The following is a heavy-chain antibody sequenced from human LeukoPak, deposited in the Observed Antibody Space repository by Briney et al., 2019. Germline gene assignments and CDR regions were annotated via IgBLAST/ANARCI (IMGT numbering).Heavy chain of an antibody. CDR2: IYHSGSI. V-gene: IGHV4-38-2*02. CDR3: AEWQPNSDAFDI. D-gene: IGHD3-3*01. CDR1: GYSISSGYY. J-gene: IGHJ3*02. Sequence: SETLSLTCTVSGYSISSGYYWGWIRQPPGKGLEWIGSIYHSGSIYYNPSLKSRVTISVDTSKNQFSLKLSSVTAADTAVYYCAEWQPNSDAFDIWGQGTMVTVSS.